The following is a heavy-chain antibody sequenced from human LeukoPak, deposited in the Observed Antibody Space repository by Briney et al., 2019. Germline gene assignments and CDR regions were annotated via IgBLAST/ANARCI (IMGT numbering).Heavy chain of an antibody. CDR3: AREGGSYPYYYYGMDV. D-gene: IGHD1-26*01. Sequence: PGGSLRLSCAASGFTFSSYGMHWVRQAPGKGLEWVAVIWYDGSNKYYADSVKGRFTISRDNSKNTLYLQMNSLRAEDTAVYYCAREGGSYPYYYYGMDVWGQGTTVTVS. CDR1: GFTFSSYG. V-gene: IGHV3-33*01. CDR2: IWYDGSNK. J-gene: IGHJ6*02.